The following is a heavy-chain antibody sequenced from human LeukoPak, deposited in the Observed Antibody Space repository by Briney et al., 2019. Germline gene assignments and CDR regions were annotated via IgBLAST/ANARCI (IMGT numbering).Heavy chain of an antibody. V-gene: IGHV4-59*08. D-gene: IGHD2-15*01. CDR3: AGAYCAGGSCFSRGNFDY. CDR2: IYYSGST. CDR1: GGSISNYY. J-gene: IGHJ4*02. Sequence: TSETLSLTCTVSGGSISNYYWSWIRQPPGKGLEWIAYIYYSGSTSYNPSLKSRVTISVDTSKNQLSLKMSSVTAADTAVYYCAGAYCAGGSCFSRGNFDYWGQGTLVTVSS.